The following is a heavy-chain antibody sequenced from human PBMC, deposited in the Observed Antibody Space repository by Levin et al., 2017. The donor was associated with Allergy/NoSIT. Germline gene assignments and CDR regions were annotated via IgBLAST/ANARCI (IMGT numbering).Heavy chain of an antibody. CDR3: TTDHRTIFGVATPWY. V-gene: IGHV3-15*01. Sequence: GGSLRLSCAASGFTFSNAWMSWVRQAPGKGLEWVGRIKSKTDGGTTDYAAPVKGRFTISRDDSKNTLYLQMNSLKTEDTAVYYCTTDHRTIFGVATPWYWGQGTLVTVSS. CDR2: IKSKTDGGTT. J-gene: IGHJ4*02. CDR1: GFTFSNAW. D-gene: IGHD3-3*01.